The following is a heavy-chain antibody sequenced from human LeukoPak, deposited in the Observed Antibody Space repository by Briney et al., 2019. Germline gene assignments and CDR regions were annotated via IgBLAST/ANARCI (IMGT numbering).Heavy chain of an antibody. Sequence: PGGSLRLSCAASGFTFGIYGLSWVCQAPGKGLGWVSTNSRYYGDSVKGRFTTSRDNPKNTLYLQMNSLRAEDTAVYYCAKDVDQYYFDYWGQGTLVTVSS. CDR2: NSR. J-gene: IGHJ4*02. CDR3: AKDVDQYYFDY. V-gene: IGHV3-23*01. CDR1: GFTFGIYG. D-gene: IGHD2-15*01.